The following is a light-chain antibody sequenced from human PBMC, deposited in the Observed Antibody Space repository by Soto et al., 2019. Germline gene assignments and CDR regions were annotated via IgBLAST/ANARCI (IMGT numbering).Light chain of an antibody. CDR2: AAS. V-gene: IGKV1-39*01. Sequence: DIQMTQSPSSLSASVGDRVTITCRASQSIGGYLNWYQQKPGKAPNLLIYAASNLHSVAPSRFSVSESGTHFTLTINALQPEDFATYYCQQSFNTPWSFGQGTKVEIK. CDR1: QSIGGY. CDR3: QQSFNTPWS. J-gene: IGKJ1*01.